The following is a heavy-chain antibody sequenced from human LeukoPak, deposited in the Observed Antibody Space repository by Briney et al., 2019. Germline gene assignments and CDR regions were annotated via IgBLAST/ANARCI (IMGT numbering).Heavy chain of an antibody. D-gene: IGHD3-16*01. Sequence: SETLSLTCTVSADSISTSNYYWGWIRQPPGKGLEWIGSVYCTGRTYDNPSLKSRVTISVDTSKNQFSLKLNSVTAADTAVYYCATTPHYEGGGFDIWGQGTMVTVSS. CDR1: ADSISTSNYY. V-gene: IGHV4-39*01. CDR3: ATTPHYEGGGFDI. J-gene: IGHJ3*02. CDR2: VYCTGRT.